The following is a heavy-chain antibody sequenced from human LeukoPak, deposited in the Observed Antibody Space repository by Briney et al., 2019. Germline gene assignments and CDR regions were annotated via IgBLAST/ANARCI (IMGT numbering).Heavy chain of an antibody. CDR1: GYTFATFG. V-gene: IGHV1-18*01. D-gene: IGHD5-18*01. J-gene: IGHJ4*02. CDR2: ISYNGNT. CDR3: ARGGKDTAGMIDY. Sequence: ASVKVSCKASGYTFATFGISWVRQAPGQGLEWMGWISYNGNTNYAQKFQGRVTMTTDTSTNTAYMDLRSLRSDDTAVYYCARGGKDTAGMIDYWGQGTPVTVSS.